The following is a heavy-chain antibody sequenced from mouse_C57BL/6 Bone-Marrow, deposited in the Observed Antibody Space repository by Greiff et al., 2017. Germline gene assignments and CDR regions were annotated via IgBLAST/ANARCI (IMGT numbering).Heavy chain of an antibody. CDR1: GFNIKDYY. CDR2: IDPEDGET. Sequence: VQLQQSGAELVKPGASVKLSCTASGFNIKDYYIHWVKQRTEQGLEWIGRIDPEDGETKYAPKFQDKATITADTSSNTAYLQISSLTSEYTAVYYCTSSLIYYCTNYWGQGTTLTVSS. V-gene: IGHV14-2*01. D-gene: IGHD1-1*01. CDR3: TSSLIYYCTNY. J-gene: IGHJ2*01.